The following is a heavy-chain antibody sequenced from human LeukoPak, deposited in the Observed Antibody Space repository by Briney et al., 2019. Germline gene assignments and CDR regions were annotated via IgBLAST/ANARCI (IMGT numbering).Heavy chain of an antibody. V-gene: IGHV3-7*01. J-gene: IGHJ6*03. CDR2: IKQDGSEK. Sequence: GGSLRLSCAASGFTFSSYWMSWVRQAPGKGLEWVANIKQDGSEKYYVDSVKGRFTISRDNAKNSLYLQMNSLRAEDTAVYYCARGVVTAIADCYMDVWGKGTTVTISS. D-gene: IGHD2-21*02. CDR1: GFTFSSYW. CDR3: ARGVVTAIADCYMDV.